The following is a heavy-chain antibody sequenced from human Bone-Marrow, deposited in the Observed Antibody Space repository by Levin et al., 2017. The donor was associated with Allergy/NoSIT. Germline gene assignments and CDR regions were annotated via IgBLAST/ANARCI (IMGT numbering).Heavy chain of an antibody. V-gene: IGHV3-30*04. Sequence: AGGSLRLSCAASGFNFKIYAMHWVRQAPGKGLEWVAEISHLGHASYYADSVKGRFTISRDNSKNTLYLQMNTVTRQDTARYYCALKMVTNGDFWGQGTQVTVSS. J-gene: IGHJ4*02. CDR2: ISHLGHAS. CDR3: ALKMVTNGDF. CDR1: GFNFKIYA. D-gene: IGHD2-21*02.